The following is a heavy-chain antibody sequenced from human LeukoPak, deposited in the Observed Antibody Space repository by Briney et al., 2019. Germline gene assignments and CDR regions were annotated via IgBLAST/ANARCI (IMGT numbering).Heavy chain of an antibody. CDR3: ARRGSSWPYYYYGMDV. D-gene: IGHD6-13*01. Sequence: SETPSLNCTFSGCFISRSSYYFGWIRQPPRNGLEWIGGIYYSGSTYYNPSLKSRVTISVDTSKNQFSLKLSSVTAADTAVYYCARRGSSWPYYYYGMDVWGQGTTVTVSS. V-gene: IGHV4-39*07. J-gene: IGHJ6*02. CDR2: IYYSGST. CDR1: GCFISRSSYY.